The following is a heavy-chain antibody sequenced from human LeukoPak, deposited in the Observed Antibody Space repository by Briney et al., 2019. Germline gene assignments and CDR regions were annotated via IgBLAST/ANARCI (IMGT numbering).Heavy chain of an antibody. J-gene: IGHJ4*02. CDR3: ACDFTGYDDY. Sequence: TGGSLRLSCAASGFTFSRYWMHWVRQAPGRGLVWVSRINTDGSRTDYADYVKGRFTISRDNAKNTLYLQMNSLGAEDTAVYYCACDFTGYDDYWGQGTLVTVSS. CDR1: GFTFSRYW. CDR2: INTDGSRT. D-gene: IGHD3-9*01. V-gene: IGHV3-74*01.